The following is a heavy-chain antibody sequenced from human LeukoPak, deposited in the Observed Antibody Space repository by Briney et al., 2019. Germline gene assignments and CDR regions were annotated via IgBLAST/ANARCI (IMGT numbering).Heavy chain of an antibody. J-gene: IGHJ6*03. D-gene: IGHD6-6*01. CDR2: ISAYNGNT. V-gene: IGHV1-18*01. CDR3: AREGYSSSPRSYYYYYYYMDV. CDR1: GYTFTSYG. Sequence: GASVKVSCKASGYTFTSYGISWVRQAPGQGLEWMGWISAYNGNTNYAQKLQGRVTMTTDTSTSTAYMELRSLRSDDTAVYYCAREGYSSSPRSYYYYYYYMDVWGKGTTVTVSS.